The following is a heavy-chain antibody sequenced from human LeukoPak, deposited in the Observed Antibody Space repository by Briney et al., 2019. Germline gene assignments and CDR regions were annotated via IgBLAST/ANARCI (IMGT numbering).Heavy chain of an antibody. J-gene: IGHJ4*02. D-gene: IGHD2-15*01. CDR3: ARPGYCGGGSCYGFDY. V-gene: IGHV5-51*01. Sequence: GESLKISCKGSGYSFFSYWIGWVRQMPGKGLEWLGIIYPGDSDTRYSPSFQGQVTISADKSINTAYLQWSSLKASDTAMYYYARPGYCGGGSCYGFDYWGQGTLVTVSS. CDR1: GYSFFSYW. CDR2: IYPGDSDT.